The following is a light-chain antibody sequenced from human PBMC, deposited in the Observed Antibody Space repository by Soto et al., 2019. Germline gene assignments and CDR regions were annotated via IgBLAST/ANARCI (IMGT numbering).Light chain of an antibody. CDR3: QQYSSSPVT. CDR2: GVS. Sequence: EIVLAQSPGTLSLSPGERATLSCRASQRVSNTYLAWYQQKPGQAPRLLTYGVSSRATGIPDRFSGSGSGTDFTLTISRLEPEDFAVYYCQQYSSSPVTFGGGTTVEIK. V-gene: IGKV3-20*01. CDR1: QRVSNTY. J-gene: IGKJ4*01.